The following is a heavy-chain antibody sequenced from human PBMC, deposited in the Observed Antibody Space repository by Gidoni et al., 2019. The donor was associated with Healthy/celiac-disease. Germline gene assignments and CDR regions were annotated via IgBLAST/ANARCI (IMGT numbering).Heavy chain of an antibody. V-gene: IGHV3-30-3*01. CDR3: ARDATETAPTGIDY. D-gene: IGHD3-10*01. J-gene: IGHJ4*02. CDR1: GFTLSSYA. CDR2: ISYDGSNK. Sequence: QVQLVESGGGVVQPGRSLRLSCAASGFTLSSYAMHWVRQAPGKGLEWVAVISYDGSNKYYADSVKGRFTISRDNSKNTLYLQMNSLRAEDTAVYYCARDATETAPTGIDYWGQGTLVTVSS.